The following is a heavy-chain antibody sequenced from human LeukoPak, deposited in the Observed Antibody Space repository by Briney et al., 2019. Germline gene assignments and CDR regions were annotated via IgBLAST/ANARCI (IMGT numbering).Heavy chain of an antibody. CDR1: GGSFSGYY. CDR3: ARSRRITIFGVVIAFDY. D-gene: IGHD3-3*01. J-gene: IGHJ4*02. Sequence: PSETLSLTCAVYGGSFSGYYWSWIRQPPGKGLEWIGEINHSGSTNYNPSLKSRVTISVDTSKNQFSLKLSSVTAADTAVCYCARSRRITIFGVVIAFDYWGQGTLVTVSS. CDR2: INHSGST. V-gene: IGHV4-34*01.